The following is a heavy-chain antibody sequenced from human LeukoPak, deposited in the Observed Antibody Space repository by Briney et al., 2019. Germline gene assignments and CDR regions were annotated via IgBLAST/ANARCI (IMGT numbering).Heavy chain of an antibody. CDR3: ATIVVVPAARGGQDNWFDP. V-gene: IGHV3-30*03. CDR2: ISYDGSNK. J-gene: IGHJ5*02. CDR1: GFTFSSYG. D-gene: IGHD2-2*01. Sequence: PGGSLRLSCAASGFTFSSYGMHWVRQAPGKGLEWVAVISYDGSNKYYADSVKGRFTISRDNSKNTLYLQMNSLRAEDTAVYYCATIVVVPAARGGQDNWFDPWGQGTLVTVSS.